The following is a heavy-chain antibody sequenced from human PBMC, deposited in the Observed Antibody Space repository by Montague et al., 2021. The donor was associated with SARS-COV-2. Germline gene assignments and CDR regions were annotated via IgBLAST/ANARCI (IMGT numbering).Heavy chain of an antibody. CDR1: GKSFSGFF. D-gene: IGHD4-11*01. Sequence: SETLSLTCAVYGKSFSGFFWSWIRQPPGKGLEWIAEINDRGVTNYNYNPSLGSRVTISADTSKNQLSLKLRSVTAADTAVYYCARWDPQTLTVISLRGKSANDYWGQGTLVTVSS. CDR2: INDRGVTNY. V-gene: IGHV4-34*01. CDR3: ARWDPQTLTVISLRGKSANDY. J-gene: IGHJ4*02.